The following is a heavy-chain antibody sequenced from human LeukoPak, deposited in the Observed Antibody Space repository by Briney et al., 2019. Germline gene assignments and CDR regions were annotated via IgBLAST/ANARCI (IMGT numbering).Heavy chain of an antibody. CDR3: ARPGYYYDSSGYYSDAFDI. CDR2: INPNSGGT. Sequence: ASVKVSCKASGYTFTGYYMHWVRQAPGQGLEWMGWINPNSGGTNYAQKFQGRVTMTRDTSISTAYLQWSSLKASDTAMYYCARPGYYYDSSGYYSDAFDIWGQGTMVTVSS. CDR1: GYTFTGYY. V-gene: IGHV1-2*02. J-gene: IGHJ3*02. D-gene: IGHD3-22*01.